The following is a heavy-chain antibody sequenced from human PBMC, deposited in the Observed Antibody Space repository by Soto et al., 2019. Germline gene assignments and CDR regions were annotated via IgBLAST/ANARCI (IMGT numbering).Heavy chain of an antibody. CDR2: MNRNSSNT. D-gene: IGHD2-21*01. CDR3: AYCSSMGD. J-gene: IGHJ4*02. CDR1: GYTFSSYD. V-gene: IGHV1-8*01. Sequence: PGESLSLSCKASGYTFSSYDMNWVRQAPGKGLEWIGWMNRNSSNTGYARKFQRRVTMIRNTSISTAYMELSSLGTDDKAEDYSAYCSSMGDWGQGTLVTVSS.